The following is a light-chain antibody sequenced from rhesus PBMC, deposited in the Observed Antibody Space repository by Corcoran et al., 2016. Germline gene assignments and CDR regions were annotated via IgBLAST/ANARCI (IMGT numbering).Light chain of an antibody. CDR3: QQDYSWPRAVT. J-gene: IGKJ4*01. Sequence: EIVMTQSPATLSLSPGERATLSCRASQRVSSSLAWYQQQPGQAPKLHISGASSGTTGIPDRFRGSEAGTELTLTISSLGPEDVGVYYCQQDYSWPRAVTFGGGTKVELK. V-gene: IGKV3-42*01. CDR2: GAS. CDR1: QRVSSS.